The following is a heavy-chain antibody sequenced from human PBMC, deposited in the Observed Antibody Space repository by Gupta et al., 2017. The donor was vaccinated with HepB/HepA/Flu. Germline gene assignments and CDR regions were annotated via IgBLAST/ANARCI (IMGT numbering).Heavy chain of an antibody. D-gene: IGHD6-6*01. Sequence: QVQLQRLGAGLLNPSETLSLTCAVYGGSFTDFHWNWIRQSPGEGLEWIGEIHHSGSTNFNPSLKSRVTVSVDTSKNQFSLKLRSVTAADTAVYYCARGMIARPRTWFDSWDQGTLVTVSS. J-gene: IGHJ5*01. CDR2: IHHSGST. CDR3: ARGMIARPRTWFDS. CDR1: GGSFTDFH. V-gene: IGHV4-34*01.